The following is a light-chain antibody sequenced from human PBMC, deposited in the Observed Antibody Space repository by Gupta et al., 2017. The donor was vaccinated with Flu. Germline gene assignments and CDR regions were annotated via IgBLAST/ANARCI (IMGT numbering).Light chain of an antibody. V-gene: IGKV3-20*01. CDR1: QSVSNSY. Sequence: VLKNSQGTLSLYPGERATLSFRASQSVSNSYLAWYQQKPGEAPRLLIYGASNRATGIPDRFSGSGSGTDFTLTISGLEPEDFAVYHCQQYGSSPLTFGRGTMVEIK. J-gene: IGKJ4*01. CDR2: GAS. CDR3: QQYGSSPLT.